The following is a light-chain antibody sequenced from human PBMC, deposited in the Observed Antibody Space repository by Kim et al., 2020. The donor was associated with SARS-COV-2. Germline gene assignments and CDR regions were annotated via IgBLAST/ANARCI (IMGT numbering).Light chain of an antibody. CDR2: YDS. CDR1: NIGGHS. V-gene: IGLV3-21*01. CDR3: QVWDTDTDDYV. Sequence: APGKPARITCGGNNIGGHSVHWYQQKPGQAPVLVIYYDSDRPSGIPERFSGSKAATTATLTISRVEAGDEADYYCQVWDTDTDDYVFGTGTKVTVL. J-gene: IGLJ1*01.